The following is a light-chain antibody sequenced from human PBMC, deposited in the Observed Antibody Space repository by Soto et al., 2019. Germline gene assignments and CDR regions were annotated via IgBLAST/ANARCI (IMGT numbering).Light chain of an antibody. CDR3: QQYDRSPPFT. V-gene: IGKV3-20*01. Sequence: DIVLTQSPGTLSLSPGERATLSCKASQSVSSTYLAWYQQRPGQAPRLLIFGGSSRATGIPDRFSGSGSGTDFTITISRLEPEDFAVYYCQQYDRSPPFTFGPGTKVDIK. CDR2: GGS. CDR1: QSVSSTY. J-gene: IGKJ3*01.